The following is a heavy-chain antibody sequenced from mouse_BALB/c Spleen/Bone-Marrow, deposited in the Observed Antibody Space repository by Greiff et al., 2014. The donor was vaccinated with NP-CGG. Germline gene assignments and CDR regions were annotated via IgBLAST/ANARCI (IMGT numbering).Heavy chain of an antibody. CDR3: ATYDGYYFDY. Sequence: EVHLVESGPSLVKPTQTPSLTCSVPGDSITSGYWNWIRKFPGNKLEYMGYISYSGGTYYSPSLKSRISITRDTSKNQYYLQLNSVTTEDTATYYCATYDGYYFDYWGQGTTLTVSS. D-gene: IGHD2-3*01. J-gene: IGHJ2*01. CDR2: ISYSGGT. V-gene: IGHV3-8*02. CDR1: GDSITSGY.